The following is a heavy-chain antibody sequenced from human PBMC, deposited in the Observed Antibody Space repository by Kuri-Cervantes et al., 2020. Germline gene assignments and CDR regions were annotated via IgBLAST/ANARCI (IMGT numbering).Heavy chain of an antibody. CDR2: IKRDGGLK. V-gene: IGHV3-7*01. J-gene: IGHJ6*02. CDR1: GFTFSNYW. Sequence: GGSLRLSCAASGFTFSNYWMIWVRQAPGKGLEWVANIKRDGGLKYYADSVKGRFTISRDNAKNTLYLQMNSLRAEDTAVYYCARLGVLITYYYGMDVWGQGTTGTVS. CDR3: ARLGVLITYYYGMDV.